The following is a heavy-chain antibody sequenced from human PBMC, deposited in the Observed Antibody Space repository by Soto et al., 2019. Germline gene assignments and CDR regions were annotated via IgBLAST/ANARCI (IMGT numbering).Heavy chain of an antibody. CDR2: FDPEDGET. J-gene: IGHJ4*02. V-gene: IGHV1-24*01. D-gene: IGHD1-26*01. CDR1: GYTLTELS. CDR3: AAGWELLTAPQFDY. Sequence: VASVKVSCKVSGYTLTELSMHWVRQAPGKGLEWMGGFDPEDGETIYAQKFQGRVTMTEDTSTDTAYMELSSLRSEDTAVYYCAAGWELLTAPQFDYWGQGTLVTVSS.